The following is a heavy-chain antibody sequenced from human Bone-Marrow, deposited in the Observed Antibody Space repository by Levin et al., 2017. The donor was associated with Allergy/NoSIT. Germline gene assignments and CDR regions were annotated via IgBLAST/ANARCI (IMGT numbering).Heavy chain of an antibody. D-gene: IGHD6-13*01. CDR1: SGSISDYY. Sequence: PSETLSLTCTVSSGSISDYYWSWIRQPPGKGLEWIGYMYYSGGSKYNPSLKSRVTISVDMSRNQFSLNLNSVTAADTAVYYCARLALYNSSWYFGYWGQGTLVTVSS. CDR2: MYYSGGS. J-gene: IGHJ4*02. V-gene: IGHV4-59*08. CDR3: ARLALYNSSWYFGY.